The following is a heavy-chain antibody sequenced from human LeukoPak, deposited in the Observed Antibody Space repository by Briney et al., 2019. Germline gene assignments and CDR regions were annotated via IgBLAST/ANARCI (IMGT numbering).Heavy chain of an antibody. V-gene: IGHV3-20*04. J-gene: IGHJ6*03. CDR2: INWNGGST. D-gene: IGHD6-13*01. CDR3: ARTTEYSSSWYDYYYYMDV. CDR1: GFTFSRYW. Sequence: GGSLRLSCAASGFTFSRYWMSWVRQAPGKGLEWVSGINWNGGSTGYADSVKGRFTISRDNAKNSLYLQMNSLRAEDTALYYCARTTEYSSSWYDYYYYMDVWGKGTTVTVSS.